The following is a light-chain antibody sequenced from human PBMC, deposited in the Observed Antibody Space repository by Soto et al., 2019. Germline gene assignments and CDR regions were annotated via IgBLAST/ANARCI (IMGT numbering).Light chain of an antibody. CDR1: QSVGSDY. J-gene: IGKJ4*01. Sequence: EIVLTQSPGTLSLSPGERATLSCRASQSVGSDYLAWYQQKPGQAPRLLIYGASIRATGIPDRFSGSGSGTDFTLTISRLEPEDFALYYCQQYGSSPRITFGGGTKVEIK. V-gene: IGKV3-20*01. CDR2: GAS. CDR3: QQYGSSPRIT.